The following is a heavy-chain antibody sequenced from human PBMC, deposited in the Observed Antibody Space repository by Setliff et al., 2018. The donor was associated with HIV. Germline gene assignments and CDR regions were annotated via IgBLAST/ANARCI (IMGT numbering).Heavy chain of an antibody. V-gene: IGHV5-51*01. Sequence: PGESLKISCEASGHRFTSYWSGWVRQLPGTGLEWMGIIYPGDSEIGYSPSFHGQVTISADKSISTAYLQWSSLKASDTSIYYCAISGSRDRRPTWGQGTLVTVSS. CDR1: GHRFTSYW. D-gene: IGHD3-10*01. J-gene: IGHJ5*02. CDR2: IYPGDSEI. CDR3: AISGSRDRRPT.